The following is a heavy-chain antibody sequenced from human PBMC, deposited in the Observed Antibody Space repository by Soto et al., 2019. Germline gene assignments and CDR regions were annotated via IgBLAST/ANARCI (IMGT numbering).Heavy chain of an antibody. D-gene: IGHD6-19*01. CDR1: GFTFSRYG. Sequence: GGSLRLSCVASGFTFSRYGIHWVRQAPGKGLEWVAVISNDGSNEYYADSVKGRFTISRDNSKNTLYLQMDSLRPEDTAVYYCAKEITVAGDFDYWGHGTLVTVSS. V-gene: IGHV3-30*18. J-gene: IGHJ4*01. CDR2: ISNDGSNE. CDR3: AKEITVAGDFDY.